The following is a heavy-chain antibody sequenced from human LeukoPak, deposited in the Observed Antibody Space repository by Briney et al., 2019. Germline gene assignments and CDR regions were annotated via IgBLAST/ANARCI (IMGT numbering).Heavy chain of an antibody. CDR3: ARVAYYDSSGYYLFDY. J-gene: IGHJ4*02. D-gene: IGHD3-22*01. CDR1: GYTFTGYY. V-gene: IGHV1-2*02. Sequence: ASLKVSCKASGYTFTGYYMHWVRQAPGQGLEWMGWINPNSGGTNYAQKFQGRVTMTRDTSISTAYMELSRLRSDDTAVYYCARVAYYDSSGYYLFDYWGQGTLVTVSS. CDR2: INPNSGGT.